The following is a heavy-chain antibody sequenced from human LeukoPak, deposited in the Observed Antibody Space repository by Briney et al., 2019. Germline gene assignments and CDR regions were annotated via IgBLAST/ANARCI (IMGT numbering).Heavy chain of an antibody. CDR1: GFTFSNYA. D-gene: IGHD2-21*02. CDR2: MSSNGGST. Sequence: PGGSLRLSCAASGFTFSNYAMYWVRQAPGKGLEYVSAMSSNGGSTNYANSVKGRFTISRDNSKNTLYLQMGSLRVEDMAVYYCARARGEKVTPLDYWGQGTLVTVSS. V-gene: IGHV3-64*01. CDR3: ARARGEKVTPLDY. J-gene: IGHJ4*02.